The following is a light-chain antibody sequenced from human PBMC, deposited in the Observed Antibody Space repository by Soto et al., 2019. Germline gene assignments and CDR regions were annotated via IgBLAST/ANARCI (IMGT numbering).Light chain of an antibody. V-gene: IGLV2-14*03. CDR2: DVS. CDR3: SSYTSSSTFWV. CDR1: SSDIGDYNY. Sequence: QSALTQPASVSGSPGQSITISCTGTSSDIGDYNYVSWYQQHPDKAPKLMISDVSNRPSGVSNRFSGSKSGNTASLTISGLQAEDEADYYCSSYTSSSTFWVFGGGTKVTVL. J-gene: IGLJ3*02.